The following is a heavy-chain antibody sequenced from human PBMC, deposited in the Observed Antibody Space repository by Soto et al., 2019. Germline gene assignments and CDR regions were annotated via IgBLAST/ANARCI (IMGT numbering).Heavy chain of an antibody. V-gene: IGHV3-30-3*01. CDR2: ISYDGSNK. Sequence: GGSMRLSCAASGFTFSSYAMHWVRQAPGKGLEWVAVISYDGSNKYYADSVKGRFTISRDNSKNTLYLQMNSLRAEDTAVYYSARTLVGARPSSDYWGQGTLVTVSS. CDR3: ARTLVGARPSSDY. J-gene: IGHJ4*02. D-gene: IGHD1-26*01. CDR1: GFTFSSYA.